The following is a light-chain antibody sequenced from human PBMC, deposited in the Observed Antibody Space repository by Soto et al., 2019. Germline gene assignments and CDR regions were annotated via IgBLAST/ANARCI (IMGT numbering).Light chain of an antibody. CDR1: SSNIGNNY. Sequence: QPVLTQPPTVSAAPGQKVTISCSGSSSNIGNNYVSWYQQLPGTAPKLLIYENNKRPSGIPDRFSGSKSGTSATLGITGLQTGDEAVYYCGTWDSSLSADVVFGGGTKLTVL. V-gene: IGLV1-51*02. CDR3: GTWDSSLSADVV. CDR2: ENN. J-gene: IGLJ2*01.